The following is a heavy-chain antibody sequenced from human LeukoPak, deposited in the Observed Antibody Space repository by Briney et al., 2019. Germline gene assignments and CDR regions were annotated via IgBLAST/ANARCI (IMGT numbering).Heavy chain of an antibody. CDR3: ANWGSSGYYYLDAFDI. D-gene: IGHD3-22*01. Sequence: GRSLRLSCAASGFTFSSYGMHWVRQAPGKGLEWVAVISYDGSNKYYADSVKGRFTISRDNSKNTLYLQMNSLRAEDTAVYYCANWGSSGYYYLDAFDIWGQGTMVTVSS. V-gene: IGHV3-30*18. J-gene: IGHJ3*02. CDR1: GFTFSSYG. CDR2: ISYDGSNK.